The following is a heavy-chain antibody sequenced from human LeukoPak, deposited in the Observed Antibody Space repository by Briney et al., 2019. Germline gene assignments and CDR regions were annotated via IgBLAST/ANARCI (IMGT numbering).Heavy chain of an antibody. Sequence: GGSLRLSCAASGFTFSSYAMSWVRQAPGKGLEWVSAISGSGGSTYYADSVKGRFTISRDNSKNTLYLQMNSLRAEDTAVYYCAKSERVFSLTGLIYWGQGILVTVSS. CDR2: ISGSGGST. J-gene: IGHJ4*02. CDR3: AKSERVFSLTGLIY. CDR1: GFTFSSYA. D-gene: IGHD3-9*01. V-gene: IGHV3-23*01.